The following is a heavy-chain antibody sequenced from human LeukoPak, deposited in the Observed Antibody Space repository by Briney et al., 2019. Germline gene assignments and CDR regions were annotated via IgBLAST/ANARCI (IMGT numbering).Heavy chain of an antibody. CDR3: ARGLITIFGVVSDAFDI. Sequence: PSETLSLTCTVSGGSISSGGYYWSWIRQHPGKGLEWIGYIYYSGSTYYNPSLKSRVTISVDTSKNQFSLKLSSVTAADTAVYYCARGLITIFGVVSDAFDIWGQGTMVTVSS. CDR2: IYYSGST. D-gene: IGHD3-3*01. CDR1: GGSISSGGYY. J-gene: IGHJ3*02. V-gene: IGHV4-31*03.